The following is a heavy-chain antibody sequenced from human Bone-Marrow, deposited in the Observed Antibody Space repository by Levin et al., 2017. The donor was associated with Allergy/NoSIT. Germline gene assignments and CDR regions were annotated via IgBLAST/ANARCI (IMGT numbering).Heavy chain of an antibody. J-gene: IGHJ5*01. CDR2: VRPMTGGT. Sequence: ASVKVSCKASGYNFIAYYIHWVRQAPGQGLEWMGWVRPMTGGTNYAHRFQGRVTMTLDTSISTAYIELNSLTSDDTAVYYCGRGVQSFDSWGQGTLVTVSS. D-gene: IGHD1-1*01. V-gene: IGHV1-2*02. CDR3: GRGVQSFDS. CDR1: GYNFIAYY.